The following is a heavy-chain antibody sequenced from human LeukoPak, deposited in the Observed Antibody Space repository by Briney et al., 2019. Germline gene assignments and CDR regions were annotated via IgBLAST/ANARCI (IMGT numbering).Heavy chain of an antibody. D-gene: IGHD3-3*01. CDR3: APYYDFWSGYYAKYYYYMDV. J-gene: IGHJ6*03. CDR1: GFTFSSYS. CDR2: ISSSSSYI. Sequence: PGGSLRLSCAASGFTFSSYSMNWVRQAPGKGLEWVSSISSSSSYIYYADSVKGRFTISRDNAKNSLYLQMNSLRAEDTAVYYCAPYYDFWSGYYAKYYYYMDVWGKGTTVTVSS. V-gene: IGHV3-21*01.